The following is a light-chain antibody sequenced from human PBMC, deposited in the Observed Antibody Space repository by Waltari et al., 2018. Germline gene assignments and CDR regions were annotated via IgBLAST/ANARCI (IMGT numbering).Light chain of an antibody. CDR2: STG. J-gene: IGLJ3*02. V-gene: IGLV7-43*01. CDR1: TGPVPSDYY. CDR3: LLYYGGPWV. Sequence: QTVVTQEPSLTLSPGGPVTLPCASSTGPVPSDYYPNWFHQKPGQAPRALIHSTGVRYPWTPTRFSGSLLGDKAALTLSGVQPEDEADYYCLLYYGGPWVFGGGTKVTVL.